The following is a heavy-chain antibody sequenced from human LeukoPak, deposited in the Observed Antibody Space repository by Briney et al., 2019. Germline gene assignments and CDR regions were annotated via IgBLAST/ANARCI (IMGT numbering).Heavy chain of an antibody. Sequence: GGSLRLSCAASGFTFSSYAMSWVRQAPGKGLEWVSAISGSGGSTYYADSVKGRFTISRDNSKNTLYLQMNSLRAEDTAVYYCAKFGGYDILTGYPNWFDPWGQGTLVTVSS. CDR2: ISGSGGST. V-gene: IGHV3-23*01. J-gene: IGHJ5*02. D-gene: IGHD3-9*01. CDR1: GFTFSSYA. CDR3: AKFGGYDILTGYPNWFDP.